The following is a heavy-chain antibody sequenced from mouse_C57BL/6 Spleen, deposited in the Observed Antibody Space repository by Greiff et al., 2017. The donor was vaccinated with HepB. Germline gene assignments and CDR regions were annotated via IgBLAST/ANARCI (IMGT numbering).Heavy chain of an antibody. CDR1: GYTFTDYN. J-gene: IGHJ4*01. V-gene: IGHV1-18*01. CDR2: INPNNGGT. D-gene: IGHD1-1*01. CDR3: ARAGNLPYYYGSSYDYAMDY. Sequence: EVQLQQSGPELVKPGASVKIPCKASGYTFTDYNMDWVKQSHGKSLEWIGDINPNNGGTIYNQKFKGKATLTVDKSSSTAYMELRSLTSEDTAVYYCARAGNLPYYYGSSYDYAMDYWGQGTSVTVSS.